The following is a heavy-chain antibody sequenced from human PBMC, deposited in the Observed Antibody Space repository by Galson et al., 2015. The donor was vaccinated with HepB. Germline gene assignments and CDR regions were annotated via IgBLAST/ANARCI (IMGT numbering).Heavy chain of an antibody. CDR2: IYPGDSDT. CDR3: ARLENFDWLSPHPYYFDY. Sequence: QSGAEVKKPGESLKISCKGSGYSFTSYWIGWVRRMPGKGLEWMGIIYPGDSDTRYSPSFQGQVTISADKSISTAYLQWSSLKASDTAMYYCARLENFDWLSPHPYYFDYWGQGALVTVSS. V-gene: IGHV5-51*03. D-gene: IGHD3-9*01. CDR1: GYSFTSYW. J-gene: IGHJ4*02.